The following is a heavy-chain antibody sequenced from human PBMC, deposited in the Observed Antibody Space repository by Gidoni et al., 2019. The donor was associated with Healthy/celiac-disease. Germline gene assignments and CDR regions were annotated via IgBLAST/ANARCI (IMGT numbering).Heavy chain of an antibody. V-gene: IGHV3-66*01. CDR3: ARDLGYSRGDY. CDR1: GFTVSSNY. CDR2: IYRGGST. J-gene: IGHJ4*02. Sequence: EVQLVESGGGLVQPGGSLSLSCAASGFTVSSNYMSWVRQAPGKGLEWVSVIYRGGSTYYADSVKGRFTISRDNSKNTLYLQMNSLRAEDTAVYYCARDLGYSRGDYWGQGTLVTVSS. D-gene: IGHD6-13*01.